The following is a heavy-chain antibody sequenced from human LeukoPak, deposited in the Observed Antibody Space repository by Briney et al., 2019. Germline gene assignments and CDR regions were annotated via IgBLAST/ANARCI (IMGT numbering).Heavy chain of an antibody. CDR3: ARDTYYYDSSGYPDY. Sequence: ASVKVSCKASGYTFTSYGISWVRQAPGQGLEWMGWISAYNGTTNYAQKLQGRVTMTTDTSTSTAYMELRSLRSDDTAVYYCARDTYYYDSSGYPDYWGQGTLVTVSS. J-gene: IGHJ4*02. CDR2: ISAYNGTT. D-gene: IGHD3-22*01. CDR1: GYTFTSYG. V-gene: IGHV1-18*01.